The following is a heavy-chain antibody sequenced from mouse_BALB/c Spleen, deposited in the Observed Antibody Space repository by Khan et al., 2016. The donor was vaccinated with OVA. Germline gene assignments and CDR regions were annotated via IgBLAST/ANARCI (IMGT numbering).Heavy chain of an antibody. CDR3: ASVNYYGRTCYAVCC. CDR1: GYTFTSYW. D-gene: IGHD1-1*01. CDR2: IAPGSGSS. Sequence: DLVKPGASVKLSCKASGYTFTSYWINWIKQRPGQGLEWIGRIAPGSGSSSYNEMFKGKATLTLDTSSSTAYIQLSSLSSEDSAVYFCASVNYYGRTCYAVCCLGQGTSGTVSS. J-gene: IGHJ4*01. V-gene: IGHV1S41*01.